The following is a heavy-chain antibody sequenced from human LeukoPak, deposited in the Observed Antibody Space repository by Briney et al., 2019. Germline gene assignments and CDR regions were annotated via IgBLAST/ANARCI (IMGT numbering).Heavy chain of an antibody. Sequence: GGSLKLSCAASGFTFSSYWMHWVRQAPGKGLVWVSRINSDGSSTSYADSVKGRFTISRDNAKNTLYLQMNSLRAEDTAVYYCATSSSSWYSFDYWGQGTLVTVSS. CDR1: GFTFSSYW. CDR2: INSDGSST. D-gene: IGHD6-13*01. J-gene: IGHJ4*02. CDR3: ATSSSSWYSFDY. V-gene: IGHV3-74*01.